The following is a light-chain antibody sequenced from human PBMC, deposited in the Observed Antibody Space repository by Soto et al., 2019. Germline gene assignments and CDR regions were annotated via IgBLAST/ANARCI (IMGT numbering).Light chain of an antibody. CDR3: QQYDDWPPMYT. J-gene: IGKJ2*01. CDR2: GAS. V-gene: IGKV3-15*01. CDR1: QSVSSN. Sequence: EIGMTQSPATLSVSPGERATLSCRASQSVSSNLAWYQQKRGQAPRLLIYGASTRATGIPARFSGSGSGTEITLTIPSLQSEDFAVYYCQQYDDWPPMYTFGQGTKVQIK.